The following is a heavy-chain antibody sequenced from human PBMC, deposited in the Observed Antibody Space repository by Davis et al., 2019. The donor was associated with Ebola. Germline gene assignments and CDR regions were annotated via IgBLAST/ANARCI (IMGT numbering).Heavy chain of an antibody. CDR1: GYTFTSYY. J-gene: IGHJ4*02. CDR3: ARVGDNWNSDY. D-gene: IGHD1-20*01. CDR2: IIPILGIA. V-gene: IGHV1-69*04. Sequence: SVKVSCKASGYTFTSYYMHWVRQAPGQGLEWMGRIIPILGIANYAQKFQGRVTITADKSTSTAYMELSSLRSEDTAVYYCARVGDNWNSDYWGQGTLVTVSS.